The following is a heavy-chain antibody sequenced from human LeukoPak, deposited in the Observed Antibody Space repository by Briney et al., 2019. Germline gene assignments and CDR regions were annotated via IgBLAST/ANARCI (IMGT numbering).Heavy chain of an antibody. D-gene: IGHD1-1*01. V-gene: IGHV3-21*01. J-gene: IGHJ3*02. CDR3: ARGQSQQDPGTTVDHAFDI. Sequence: GGSLRLSCAASGFTFSSYSKNWVRQAPGEGLEWVSSIGSSSSYIYYADSVKGRFTISRDNAKNSLYLQMNSLRAEDTAVYYCARGQSQQDPGTTVDHAFDIWGRGTMVTVSS. CDR1: GFTFSSYS. CDR2: IGSSSSYI.